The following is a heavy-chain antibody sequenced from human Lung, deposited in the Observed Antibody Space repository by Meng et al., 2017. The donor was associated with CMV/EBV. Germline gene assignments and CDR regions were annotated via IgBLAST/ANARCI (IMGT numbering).Heavy chain of an antibody. CDR1: ISSSNW. J-gene: IGHJ4*02. Sequence: ISSSNWWSWVRQPPGKGLEWIGEIYHSGSTNYNPSLKSRVTISVDKSKNQFSLKLSSVTAADTAVYYCVSEGEYYYDSSGYYGYFDYWGQGTLVTVSS. D-gene: IGHD3-22*01. CDR2: IYHSGST. V-gene: IGHV4-4*02. CDR3: VSEGEYYYDSSGYYGYFDY.